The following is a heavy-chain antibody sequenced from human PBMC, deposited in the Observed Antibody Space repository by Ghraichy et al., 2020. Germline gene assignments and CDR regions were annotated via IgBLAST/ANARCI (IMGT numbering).Heavy chain of an antibody. Sequence: GGSLRLSCAASGFTFSSYAMSWVRQAPGKGLEWVSAISGSGGSTYYADSVKGRFTISRDNSKNTLYLQMNSLRAEETAVYYCAKVPVRYSGYVDYFDYWGQGTLVTVSS. J-gene: IGHJ4*02. D-gene: IGHD5-12*01. CDR1: GFTFSSYA. V-gene: IGHV3-23*01. CDR3: AKVPVRYSGYVDYFDY. CDR2: ISGSGGST.